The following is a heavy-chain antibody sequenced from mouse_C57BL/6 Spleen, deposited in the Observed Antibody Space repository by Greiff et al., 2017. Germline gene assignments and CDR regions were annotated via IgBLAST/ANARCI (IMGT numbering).Heavy chain of an antibody. V-gene: IGHV1-52*01. CDR1: GYTFTSYW. Sequence: QVQLKQPGAELVRPGSSVKLSCKASGYTFTSYWMHWVKQRPIQGLEWIGNIDPSDSETHYNQKFKDKATLTVDKSSSTAYMRLSSLTSEDSAVYYCVYGYSYAMDYWGQGTSVTVSS. CDR2: IDPSDSET. J-gene: IGHJ4*01. CDR3: VYGYSYAMDY. D-gene: IGHD2-2*01.